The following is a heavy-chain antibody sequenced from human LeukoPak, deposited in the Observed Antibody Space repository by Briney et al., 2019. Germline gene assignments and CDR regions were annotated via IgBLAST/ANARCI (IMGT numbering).Heavy chain of an antibody. V-gene: IGHV3-74*01. Sequence: GGSLRLSCTASGFAFSSDWMFWVRQGPGKGLVWVSQIHSDGASTTYGDPAKGPFTASRDNAKNTLFLQMNSLRVEDTAVYYCARGTATTAGIDYWGQGTLVTVSS. CDR2: IHSDGAST. CDR3: ARGTATTAGIDY. CDR1: GFAFSSDW. D-gene: IGHD1/OR15-1a*01. J-gene: IGHJ4*02.